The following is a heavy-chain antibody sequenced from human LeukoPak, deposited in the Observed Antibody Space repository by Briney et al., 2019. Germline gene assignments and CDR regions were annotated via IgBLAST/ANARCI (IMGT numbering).Heavy chain of an antibody. Sequence: PSETLSLTCGVFGVSINDYYWSWIRQSPGKGLEWIGEINHSGSTNYNPSLKSRVTISVDTSKNQFSLKLSSVTAADTAVYYCAREVWDSSGPWGQGTLVTVSS. J-gene: IGHJ5*02. D-gene: IGHD6-25*01. CDR1: GVSINDYY. V-gene: IGHV4-34*01. CDR3: AREVWDSSGP. CDR2: INHSGST.